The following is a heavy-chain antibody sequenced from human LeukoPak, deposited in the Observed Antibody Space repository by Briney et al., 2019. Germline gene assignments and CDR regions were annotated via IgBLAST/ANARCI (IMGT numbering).Heavy chain of an antibody. CDR3: ARVPYDSSGYYYLVGAFDI. CDR2: IIPIFGTA. Sequence: SVKVSCKASGGTFSSYAISWVRQAPGQGLEWMGGIIPIFGTANYAQKFQGRVTITADESTSTAYMELSSLRSEDTAVYHCARVPYDSSGYYYLVGAFDIWGQGTMVTVSS. D-gene: IGHD3-22*01. J-gene: IGHJ3*02. V-gene: IGHV1-69*13. CDR1: GGTFSSYA.